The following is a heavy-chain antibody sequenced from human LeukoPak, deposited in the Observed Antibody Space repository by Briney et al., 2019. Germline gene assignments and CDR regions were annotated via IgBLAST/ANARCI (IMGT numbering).Heavy chain of an antibody. CDR1: GYTFTGYY. CDR3: ARDRAGSRSWWKNWFDP. J-gene: IGHJ5*02. D-gene: IGHD6-13*01. CDR2: INPNSGGT. V-gene: IGHV1-2*02. Sequence: ASVKVSCKASGYTFTGYYMHWVRQAPGQGLEWMGWINPNSGGTNYAQKFQGRVTMTRDTSISTAYMELSRLRSDDTAVYYCARDRAGSRSWWKNWFDPWGQGTLVTVSS.